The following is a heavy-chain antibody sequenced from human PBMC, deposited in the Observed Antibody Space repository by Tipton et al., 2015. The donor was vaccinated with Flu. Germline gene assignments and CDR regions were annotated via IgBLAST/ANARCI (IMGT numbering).Heavy chain of an antibody. CDR1: GFTFDAYA. Sequence: SLRLSCAASGFTFDAYAMHWVRQAPGKGLEWVSGLGWSSGDIRYADSVKGRFTISRDNAKNSLYLQMNSLIPEDTALYYCARDDAFDIWGQGTMVTVAS. CDR3: ARDDAFDI. V-gene: IGHV3-9*01. CDR2: LGWSSGDI. J-gene: IGHJ3*02.